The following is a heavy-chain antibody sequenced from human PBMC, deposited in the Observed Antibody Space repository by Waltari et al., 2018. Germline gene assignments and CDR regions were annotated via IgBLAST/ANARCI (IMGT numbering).Heavy chain of an antibody. CDR2: IYYSGST. J-gene: IGHJ4*02. D-gene: IGHD1-26*01. CDR1: GGSISSHY. V-gene: IGHV4-59*11. CDR3: ARGEWELRRIDY. Sequence: QVQLQESGPGLVKPSETLSLTCTVSGGSISSHYWSWIRQPPGKGLEWIGYIYYSGSTNYNPSLKSRVTISVDTSKNQFSLKLSSVTAADTAVYYCARGEWELRRIDYWGQGTLVTVSS.